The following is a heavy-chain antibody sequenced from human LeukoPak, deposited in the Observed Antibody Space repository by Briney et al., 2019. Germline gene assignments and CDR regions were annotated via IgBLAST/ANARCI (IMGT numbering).Heavy chain of an antibody. CDR2: VNSDGSST. Sequence: GGSLRLSCAASGFTFGGYWMYWVRQAPGKGLVWVSRVNSDGSSTAYADSVKGRFIISRDNAKGTLYLQVNSLTVEDTAVYYCVRDSTRYVPDYWGQGTLVTVSS. J-gene: IGHJ4*02. CDR1: GFTFGGYW. D-gene: IGHD3-9*01. V-gene: IGHV3-74*01. CDR3: VRDSTRYVPDY.